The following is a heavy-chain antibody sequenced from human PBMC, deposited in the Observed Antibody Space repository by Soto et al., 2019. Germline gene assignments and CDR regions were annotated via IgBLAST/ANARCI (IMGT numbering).Heavy chain of an antibody. CDR3: ARRGNYYYGMDV. CDR1: GGSFSGYY. CDR2: INHSGST. D-gene: IGHD3-16*01. Sequence: QVQLQQWGAGLLKPSETLSLTCAVYGGSFSGYYWSWIRQPPGKGLEWIGEINHSGSTNYNPSLKSRVTISVYTSKNQFSLKLSSVTASDTAVYYCARRGNYYYGMDVWGQGTTVTVSS. V-gene: IGHV4-34*01. J-gene: IGHJ6*02.